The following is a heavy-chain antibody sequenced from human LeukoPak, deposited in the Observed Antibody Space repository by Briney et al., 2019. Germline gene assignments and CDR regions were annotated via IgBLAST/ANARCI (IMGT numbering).Heavy chain of an antibody. D-gene: IGHD3-16*01. V-gene: IGHV1-69*02. Sequence: SVKVSCKASGGTFSSYTISWVRQAPGQGLEWMGRIIPILGIANYTQKFQGRVTITADKSTSTAYMELSSLRSEDTAVYYCVKGITPLSAFDIWGQGTMVTVSS. CDR2: IIPILGIA. J-gene: IGHJ3*02. CDR1: GGTFSSYT. CDR3: VKGITPLSAFDI.